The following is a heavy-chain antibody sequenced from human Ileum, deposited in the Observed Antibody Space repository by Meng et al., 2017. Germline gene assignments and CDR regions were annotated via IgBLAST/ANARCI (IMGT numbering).Heavy chain of an antibody. V-gene: IGHV4-61*03. CDR3: ARTPLYSGSYYFDP. CDR2: VYYSGHT. Sequence: QVQMRESGPGLGRPPGTLSLTCTVSGDSVSSDNYYWSWIRQPPGKGLEWIGYVYYSGHTDCNPSLKSRLSISIDTSKNHFSLKLSSVTAADTAVYYCARTPLYSGSYYFDPWGQGALVTVSS. J-gene: IGHJ4*02. CDR1: GDSVSSDNYY. D-gene: IGHD1-26*01.